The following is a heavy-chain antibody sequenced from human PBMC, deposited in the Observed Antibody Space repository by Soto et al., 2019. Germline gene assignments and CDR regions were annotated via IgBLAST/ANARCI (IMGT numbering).Heavy chain of an antibody. CDR3: ARVYPPGKSLPHIGSGTPRPWFDP. Sequence: ASVKVSCKASGYTFTSYGISWVRQAPGQGLEWMGWISAYNGNTNYAQKLQGRVTMTTDTSTSTAYMELRSLRSDDTAVYYCARVYPPGKSLPHIGSGTPRPWFDPWGQGTLVTVSS. CDR1: GYTFTSYG. D-gene: IGHD3-10*01. V-gene: IGHV1-18*01. CDR2: ISAYNGNT. J-gene: IGHJ5*02.